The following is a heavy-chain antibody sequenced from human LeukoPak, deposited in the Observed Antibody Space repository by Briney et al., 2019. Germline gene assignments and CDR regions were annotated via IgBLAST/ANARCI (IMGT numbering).Heavy chain of an antibody. D-gene: IGHD3-10*01. Sequence: GGSLRLSCAASGFTFSSYAMHWVRQAPGKGPEWVAVISYDGSNKYYADSVKGRFTISRDNSKNTLYLQMNSLRAEDTAVYYCARELSLMVRGVIMASDGMDVWGKGTTVTVSS. CDR1: GFTFSSYA. CDR3: ARELSLMVRGVIMASDGMDV. J-gene: IGHJ6*04. V-gene: IGHV3-30*04. CDR2: ISYDGSNK.